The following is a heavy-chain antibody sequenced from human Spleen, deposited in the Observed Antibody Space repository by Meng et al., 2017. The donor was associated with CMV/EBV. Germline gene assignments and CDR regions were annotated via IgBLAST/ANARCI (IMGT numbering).Heavy chain of an antibody. D-gene: IGHD3-10*01. J-gene: IGHJ3*02. CDR1: GFTFSSYP. CDR3: ARDTPTSITMDAFDI. Sequence: GESLKISCVASGFTFSSYPMHWVRQAPGKGLEWVAVISFDGDNKFYLDSVRGRFTISRDKFENTLYLQMNSLRAEDTAVYYCARDTPTSITMDAFDIWGQGTMVTVSS. V-gene: IGHV3-30*04. CDR2: ISFDGDNK.